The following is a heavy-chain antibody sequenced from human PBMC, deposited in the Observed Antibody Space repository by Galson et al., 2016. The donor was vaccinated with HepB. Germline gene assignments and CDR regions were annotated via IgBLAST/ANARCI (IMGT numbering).Heavy chain of an antibody. J-gene: IGHJ6*03. V-gene: IGHV4-30-2*05. CDR2: IYRSGSS. D-gene: IGHD3-22*01. Sequence: TLSLTCAVSDGSISSHSYSWSWIRQPPGKGLEWIGEIYRSGSSYYNPSLKSRLTISVDTSKNQFSLKLSSVTAADTAVYYCARGGSGYWEPYYYYMDVWGKGTTVTVSS. CDR3: ARGGSGYWEPYYYYMDV. CDR1: DGSISSHSYS.